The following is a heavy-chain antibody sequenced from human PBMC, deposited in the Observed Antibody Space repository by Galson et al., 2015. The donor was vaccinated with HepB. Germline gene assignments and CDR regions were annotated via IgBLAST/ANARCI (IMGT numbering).Heavy chain of an antibody. J-gene: IGHJ4*02. D-gene: IGHD2-15*01. CDR2: ISHSGTTV. V-gene: IGHV3-11*01. CDR3: ARGLGGY. Sequence: SLRLSCAASGFTFSDYYMSWMRQAPGKGLEWLSYISHSGTTVYHADSLKCRFSISRDNAKNSLYLQMNSLRAEDTAVYYCARGLGGYWGQGTLVTVSS. CDR1: GFTFSDYY.